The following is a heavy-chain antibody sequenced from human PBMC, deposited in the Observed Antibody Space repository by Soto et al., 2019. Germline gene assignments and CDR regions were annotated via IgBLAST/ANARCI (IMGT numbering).Heavy chain of an antibody. V-gene: IGHV3-23*01. CDR2: ISGSGGST. Sequence: GGSLRLSCAASGFTFSSYAMSWVRQAPGKGLEWVSAISGSGGSTYYADSVKGRFTISRDNSKNTLYLQMNSLRAEDTAVYYCAKDPLGYCSGGSCHEVFDDYWGQGTLVTVSS. CDR3: AKDPLGYCSGGSCHEVFDDY. D-gene: IGHD2-15*01. CDR1: GFTFSSYA. J-gene: IGHJ4*02.